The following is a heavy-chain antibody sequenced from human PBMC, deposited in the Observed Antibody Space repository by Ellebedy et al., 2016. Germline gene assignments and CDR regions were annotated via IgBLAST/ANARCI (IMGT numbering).Heavy chain of an antibody. CDR3: ANSGYSYAWGY. CDR2: IYRSGST. Sequence: GGSLRLSCAVSGFTVSSNYMSWVRQAPGKGLEWVAIIYRSGSTFYPDSVKGRFTISRDNSKNTLYLQMNSLTAEDTAVYFCANSGYSYAWGYWGQGTLVTVSS. CDR1: GFTVSSNY. J-gene: IGHJ4*02. V-gene: IGHV3-53*01. D-gene: IGHD5-18*01.